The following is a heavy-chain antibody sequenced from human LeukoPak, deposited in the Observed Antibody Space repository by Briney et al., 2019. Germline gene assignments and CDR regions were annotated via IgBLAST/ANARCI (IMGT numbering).Heavy chain of an antibody. Sequence: GASVKVSCKASGYTFTSYGISWVRQAPGQGLEWMGWISAYNGNTNYAQKLQGRVTMTTDTSTSTAYMELRSLRSDDTAVYYCARVRGSLYYYYGMDVWGQGTTVTVSS. D-gene: IGHD1-26*01. V-gene: IGHV1-18*01. J-gene: IGHJ6*02. CDR2: ISAYNGNT. CDR3: ARVRGSLYYYYGMDV. CDR1: GYTFTSYG.